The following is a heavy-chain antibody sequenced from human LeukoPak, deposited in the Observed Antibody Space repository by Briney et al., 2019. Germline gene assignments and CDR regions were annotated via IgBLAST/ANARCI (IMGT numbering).Heavy chain of an antibody. V-gene: IGHV1-24*01. D-gene: IGHD1-14*01. CDR1: GYTLTELS. CDR2: FDPEDGET. Sequence: ASVKVSCKVSGYTLTELSMHWVRQAPGKGLEWMGGFDPEDGETIYAQKLQGRVTMTTDTSTSTAYMELRSLRSDDTAVYYCARDLRAGTSYYYDNWGQGTLVTVSS. J-gene: IGHJ4*02. CDR3: ARDLRAGTSYYYDN.